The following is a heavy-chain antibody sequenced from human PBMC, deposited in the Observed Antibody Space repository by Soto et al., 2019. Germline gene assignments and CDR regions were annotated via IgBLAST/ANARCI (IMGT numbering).Heavy chain of an antibody. Sequence: QVQLQESGPGLVRPSETLSLTCTVSSDSISSYYWIWIRQSPGKGVEWIGYTDYSGNTNYNPSLKSRVTISGDTSKNQFSLRLSSVTAADTAVYYCARAVGDPLYYLDYWGQGTLVTVSS. D-gene: IGHD6-19*01. V-gene: IGHV4-59*08. CDR3: ARAVGDPLYYLDY. J-gene: IGHJ4*02. CDR1: SDSISSYY. CDR2: TDYSGNT.